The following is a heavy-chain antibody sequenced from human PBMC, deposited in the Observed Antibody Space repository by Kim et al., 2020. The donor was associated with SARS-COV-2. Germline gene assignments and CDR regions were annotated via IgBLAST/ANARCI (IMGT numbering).Heavy chain of an antibody. CDR2: VYYSGRN. CDR1: SASITTYY. Sequence: SETLSLTCTVSSASITTYYWSWIRQPPGKGLEWIGDVYYSGRNNYNPSLKSRLTISVDTSKSQFSLNLRSVTAADTAGYYCASGHGWSGQTWFDPWGQGTLVTVSS. CDR3: ASGHGWSGQTWFDP. J-gene: IGHJ5*02. V-gene: IGHV4-59*01. D-gene: IGHD6-25*01.